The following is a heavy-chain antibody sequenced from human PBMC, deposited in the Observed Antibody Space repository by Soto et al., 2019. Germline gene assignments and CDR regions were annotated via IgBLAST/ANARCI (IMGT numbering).Heavy chain of an antibody. J-gene: IGHJ4*02. CDR3: ARESEDLTSNFDY. V-gene: IGHV3-21*06. CDR2: ISSTTNYI. Sequence: GGSLRLSCAASGFTFARYSLNWVRQAPGKGLEWVSSISSTTNYIYYGDSMKGRFTISRDNAKNSLYLEMNSLRAEDTAVYYCARESEDLTSNFDYWGQGTLVTVSS. CDR1: GFTFARYS.